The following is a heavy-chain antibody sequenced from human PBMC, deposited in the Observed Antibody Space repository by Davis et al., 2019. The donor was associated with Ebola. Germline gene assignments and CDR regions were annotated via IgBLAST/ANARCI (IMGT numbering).Heavy chain of an antibody. D-gene: IGHD4-17*01. CDR2: IYPADSDT. CDR1: GYSFSYYW. Sequence: GESLKISCQGSGYSFSYYWNGWVRQMPGKGLEWMGIIYPADSDTRYSPTFQGPVTISVDKSINTAYLQWGSLKASDTAFYYCAAIYGDYKENPRFWGQGTLVTVSS. V-gene: IGHV5-51*01. J-gene: IGHJ1*01. CDR3: AAIYGDYKENPRF.